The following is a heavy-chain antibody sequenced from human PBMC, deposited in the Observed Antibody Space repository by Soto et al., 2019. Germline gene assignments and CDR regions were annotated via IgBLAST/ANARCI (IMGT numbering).Heavy chain of an antibody. D-gene: IGHD2-8*01. CDR2: ISGSGGST. CDR3: AKDWVNGYYSYYGMDV. V-gene: IGHV3-23*01. J-gene: IGHJ6*02. CDR1: GFTFSSYA. Sequence: GGSLRLSCAASGFTFSSYAMSWVRQAPGKGLEWVSAISGSGGSTYYADSVKGRFTISRDNSKNTLYLQMNSLRAEDTAVYYCAKDWVNGYYSYYGMDVWGQGTTVTVSS.